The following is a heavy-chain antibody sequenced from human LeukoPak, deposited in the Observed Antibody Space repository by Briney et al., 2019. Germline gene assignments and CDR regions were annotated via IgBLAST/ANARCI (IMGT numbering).Heavy chain of an antibody. CDR1: GYTFTGYY. V-gene: IGHV1-2*02. CDR3: ARGGVVVPAQLNDY. CDR2: INPNSGGT. Sequence: ASVKVSCKASGYTFTGYYMHWVRQAPGQGLEWMGWINPNSGGTNYAQKFQGRVTMTRDTSISTAYMELSRLRSDDTAVYYCARGGVVVPAQLNDYWAREPWSPSPQ. J-gene: IGHJ4*02. D-gene: IGHD2-2*01.